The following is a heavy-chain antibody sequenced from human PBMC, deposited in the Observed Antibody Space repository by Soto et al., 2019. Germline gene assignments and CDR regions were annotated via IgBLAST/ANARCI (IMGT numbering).Heavy chain of an antibody. D-gene: IGHD5-18*01. CDR1: GFTFNTYG. J-gene: IGHJ4*02. Sequence: QVQLVESGGGEVQPGRSLRLSCAASGFTFNTYGMHWVRQAPGKGLECMAVIAYDGTNTYYADSVKGRFTISRDNCKNHLYMQMNSLGAEATAGYYGAKDGGYGYVFFDYWGQGTLVTVSS. CDR2: IAYDGTNT. V-gene: IGHV3-30*18. CDR3: AKDGGYGYVFFDY.